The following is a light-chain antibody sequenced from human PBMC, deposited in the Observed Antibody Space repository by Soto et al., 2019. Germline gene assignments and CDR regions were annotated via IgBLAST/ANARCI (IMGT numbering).Light chain of an antibody. CDR1: QSVSSSY. V-gene: IGKV3-20*01. CDR3: QQYGMT. CDR2: GAS. Sequence: EIVLTQSPCTLSLSPGERATLSCRASQSVSSSYLAWYQQKPGQAPRLLIYGASSRATGIPDRFSGSGSGTDFTLTISRLEPEDFAVYYCQQYGMTFGQGTKVDIK. J-gene: IGKJ1*01.